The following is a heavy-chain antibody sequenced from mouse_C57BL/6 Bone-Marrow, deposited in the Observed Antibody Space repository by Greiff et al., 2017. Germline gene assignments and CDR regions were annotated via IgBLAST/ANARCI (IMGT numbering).Heavy chain of an antibody. J-gene: IGHJ2*01. D-gene: IGHD4-1*01. CDR2: IDPSDSYT. Sequence: VQLQQPGAELVLPGASVKLSCKASGYTFTSYWMHWVKQRPGQGLEWIGEIDPSDSYTNYNQKFKGKSTLTVDKSSSTAYMQLSSLTSEDSAVYYCARESGTTLFDYWGQGTTLTVSS. CDR3: ARESGTTLFDY. CDR1: GYTFTSYW. V-gene: IGHV1-69*01.